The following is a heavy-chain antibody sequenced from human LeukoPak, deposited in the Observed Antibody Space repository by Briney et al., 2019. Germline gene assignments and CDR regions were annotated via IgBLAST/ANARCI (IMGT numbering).Heavy chain of an antibody. D-gene: IGHD5-18*01. CDR3: ASGSRTALDIPFDY. Sequence: GGSLRLSCAASGFTFSDYYMSWIRQAPGKGLEWVSYISSSGSTIYYADSVKGRFTISRDNAKNSLHLQMNSLRAEDTAVYYCASGSRTALDIPFDYWGQGTLVTVSS. CDR1: GFTFSDYY. CDR2: ISSSGSTI. V-gene: IGHV3-11*01. J-gene: IGHJ4*02.